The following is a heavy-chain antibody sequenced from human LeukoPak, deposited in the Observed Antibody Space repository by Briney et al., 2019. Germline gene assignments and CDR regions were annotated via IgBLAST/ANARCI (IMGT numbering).Heavy chain of an antibody. CDR3: ARDYKYAFDN. D-gene: IGHD5-24*01. CDR1: GFTFSDYS. CDR2: IGIDIGNT. J-gene: IGHJ4*02. Sequence: PGGSLRLSCAASGFTFSDYSMNWVRQAPGKGLEWISYIGIDIGNTNYADSVKGRFTISGDKAKNSLYLQMNSLRVEDTAVYYCARDYKYAFDNWGQGTLVTVSS. V-gene: IGHV3-48*01.